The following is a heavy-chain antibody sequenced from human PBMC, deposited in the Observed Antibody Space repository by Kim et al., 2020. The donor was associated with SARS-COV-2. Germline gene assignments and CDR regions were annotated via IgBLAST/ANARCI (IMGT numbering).Heavy chain of an antibody. J-gene: IGHJ4*01. Sequence: GGSLRLSCAASGFTFSNFWMSWVRQAPGKGLEWVANIKEDGSEKYYVDSVKGRFTISRDNTKRSLFLQMNSLRDEDTAVYFCARGRVRGTCWDYWSHGT. D-gene: IGHD3-16*01. CDR1: GFTFSNFW. V-gene: IGHV3-7*01. CDR2: IKEDGSEK. CDR3: ARGRVRGTCWDY.